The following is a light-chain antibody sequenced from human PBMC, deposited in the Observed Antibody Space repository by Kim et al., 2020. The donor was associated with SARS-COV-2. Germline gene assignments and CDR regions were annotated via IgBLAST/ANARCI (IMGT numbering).Light chain of an antibody. CDR2: EDN. Sequence: GKTVSISCTRSSGSIASNYVQWYQHRPGSSPTTVIYEDNQRPSGVPDRFSGSIDSSSNSASLTISGLKTEDEADYYCQSYDSSNQVFGGGTQLTVL. V-gene: IGLV6-57*01. J-gene: IGLJ3*02. CDR3: QSYDSSNQV. CDR1: SGSIASNY.